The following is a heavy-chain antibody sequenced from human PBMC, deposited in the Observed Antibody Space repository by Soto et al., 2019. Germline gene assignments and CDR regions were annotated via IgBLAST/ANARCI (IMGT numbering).Heavy chain of an antibody. V-gene: IGHV1-24*01. CDR3: ATDHYTAAAGTYLYY. Sequence: GXSXEVSFQVSGYTXTELSRHLVRQAPGKGLEWMGGFDPEDGETIYAQKFQGRVTMTEDTSTDKAYMELSSMRSEDTAVYYCATDHYTAAAGTYLYYWGQGTLVPVSS. CDR1: GYTXTELS. CDR2: FDPEDGET. D-gene: IGHD6-13*01. J-gene: IGHJ4*02.